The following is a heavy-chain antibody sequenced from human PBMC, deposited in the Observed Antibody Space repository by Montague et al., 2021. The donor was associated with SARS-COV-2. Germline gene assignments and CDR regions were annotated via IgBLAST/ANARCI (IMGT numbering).Heavy chain of an antibody. CDR3: ARKMAY. CDR1: GGSLSNHY. Sequence: SETLSLTCTVSGGSLSNHYWSWIRQSPDKGLEWIGYMYETGNMIYNPSLRSRVSISADTSKSQFSLRLTSVTAADSARYYCARKMAYWGQGVLVTV. J-gene: IGHJ4*02. CDR2: MYETGNM. V-gene: IGHV4-4*09. D-gene: IGHD5-24*01.